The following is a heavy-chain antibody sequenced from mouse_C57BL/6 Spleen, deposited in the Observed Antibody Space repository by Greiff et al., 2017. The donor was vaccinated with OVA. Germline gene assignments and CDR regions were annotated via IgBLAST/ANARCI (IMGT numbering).Heavy chain of an antibody. CDR2: ISSGSSTI. D-gene: IGHD1-1*01. J-gene: IGHJ2*01. CDR3: ASDYGSSWDYFDY. V-gene: IGHV5-17*01. Sequence: EVKVVESGGGLVKPGGSLKLSCAASGFTFSDYGMHWVRQAPEKGLEWVAYISSGSSTINYADTVKGRFTISRDNAKNTLFLQMTSLRSEDTAMYYCASDYGSSWDYFDYWGQGTTLTVSS. CDR1: GFTFSDYG.